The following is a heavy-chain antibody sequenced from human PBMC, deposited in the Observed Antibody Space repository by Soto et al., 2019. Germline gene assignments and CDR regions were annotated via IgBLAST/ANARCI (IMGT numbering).Heavy chain of an antibody. V-gene: IGHV1-18*01. CDR1: GYTFTSYG. Sequence: QVQLVQSGAEVKKPGASVKVYCKASGYTFTSYGLSWVRQAPGQGLEWMGWISAYNGNTNYAQKLQGRVTMTTDTSTSTAYMGLRSLRSDDTAVYYCARRGIRGSSSWYGTGAGWYFDLWGRGTLVTVSS. CDR2: ISAYNGNT. CDR3: ARRGIRGSSSWYGTGAGWYFDL. D-gene: IGHD6-13*01. J-gene: IGHJ2*01.